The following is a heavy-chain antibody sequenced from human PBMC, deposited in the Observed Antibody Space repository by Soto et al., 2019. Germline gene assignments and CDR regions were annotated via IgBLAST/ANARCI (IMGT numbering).Heavy chain of an antibody. CDR2: IIPILDVA. V-gene: IGHV1-69*02. CDR1: GGTFRTYT. J-gene: IGHJ5*02. Sequence: QVQLVQSGAEVKRPGSSVKVSCQTSGGTFRTYTINWVRQAPGQGLEWMGRIIPILDVANYAQKFQGRVTITADKSTSTFHRELRRLRADDKAVYYCAKASQEDTGVAGPKDIWFDPWGQGTLVTVSS. D-gene: IGHD6-19*01. CDR3: AKASQEDTGVAGPKDIWFDP.